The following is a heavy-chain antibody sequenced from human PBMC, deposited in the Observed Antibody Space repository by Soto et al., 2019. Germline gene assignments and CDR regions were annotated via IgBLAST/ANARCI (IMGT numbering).Heavy chain of an antibody. CDR2: MNPNSGNT. D-gene: IGHD3-3*01. CDR3: ARERSSGAFDI. V-gene: IGHV1-8*01. J-gene: IGHJ3*02. Sequence: QVQLVQSGAEVKKPGASVKVSCKTSGYTFTSYDINWVRQATGQGLEWMGWMNPNSGNTAYAQKFQGRGTMTGNTSISTAYMERSSLRSEDAAVYDCARERSSGAFDIWGQGTMVTVSS. CDR1: GYTFTSYD.